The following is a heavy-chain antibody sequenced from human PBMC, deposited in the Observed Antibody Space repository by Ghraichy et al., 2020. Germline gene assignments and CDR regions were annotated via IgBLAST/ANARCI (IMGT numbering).Heavy chain of an antibody. CDR2: INHSGST. Sequence: SETLSLTCAVYGGSFSGYYWSWIRQPPGKGLEWIGEINHSGSTNYNPSLKSRVTISVDTSKNQFSLKLSSVTAADTAVYYCASIGYGDYDCGWGQGTLVTVSS. V-gene: IGHV4-34*01. D-gene: IGHD4-17*01. J-gene: IGHJ4*02. CDR1: GGSFSGYY. CDR3: ASIGYGDYDCG.